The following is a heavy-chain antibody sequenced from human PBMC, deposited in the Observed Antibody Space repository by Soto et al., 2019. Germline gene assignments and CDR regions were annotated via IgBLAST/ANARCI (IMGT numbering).Heavy chain of an antibody. CDR3: ARGSPFQYQLAMGQPHYYYYMDV. V-gene: IGHV4-34*01. Sequence: SETLSLTCAVYGGSFSGYYWSWIRQPPGKGLEWIGEINHSGSTNYNPSLKSRVTISVDTSKNQFSLKLSSVTAADTAVYYCARGSPFQYQLAMGQPHYYYYMDVWGKGTTVTVSS. D-gene: IGHD2-2*01. CDR1: GGSFSGYY. J-gene: IGHJ6*03. CDR2: INHSGST.